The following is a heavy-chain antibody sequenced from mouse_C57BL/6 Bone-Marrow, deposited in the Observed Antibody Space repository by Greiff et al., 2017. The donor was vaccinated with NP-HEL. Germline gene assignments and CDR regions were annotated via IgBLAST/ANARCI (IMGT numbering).Heavy chain of an antibody. Sequence: VQLQQSGAELVRPGASVKLSCTASGFNIKDYYMHWVKQRPEQGLEWIGRIDPEDGDTEYAPKFQGKATMTADTSSNTAYLQLSSLTSEDTAVYYCTTIYDGYPAWFAYWGQGTLVTVSA. V-gene: IGHV14-1*01. CDR1: GFNIKDYY. J-gene: IGHJ3*01. D-gene: IGHD2-3*01. CDR3: TTIYDGYPAWFAY. CDR2: IDPEDGDT.